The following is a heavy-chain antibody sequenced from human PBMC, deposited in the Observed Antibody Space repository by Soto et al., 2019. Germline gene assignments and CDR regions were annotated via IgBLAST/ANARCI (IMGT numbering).Heavy chain of an antibody. V-gene: IGHV3-23*01. CDR1: GFTFSSYA. CDR2: ISGSGGST. Sequence: EVQLLESGGGLVQPGGSLRLSCAASGFTFSSYAMSWVRQAPGKGLEWVSAISGSGGSTYYADSVKGGFTISRDNSKNPRYLQMNSLRAEDTAVYYCAKDLEQQLVWGGNDYWGQGTLVTVSS. J-gene: IGHJ4*02. CDR3: AKDLEQQLVWGGNDY. D-gene: IGHD6-13*01.